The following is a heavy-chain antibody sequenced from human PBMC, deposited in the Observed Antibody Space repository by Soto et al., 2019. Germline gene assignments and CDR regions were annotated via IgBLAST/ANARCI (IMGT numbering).Heavy chain of an antibody. D-gene: IGHD3-10*01. CDR1: GDTFTFYS. CDR3: ASSYGSGYRAFDY. CDR2: INPILSMS. Sequence: QVQLVQSGAEVKRPGSSVKVSCKASGDTFTFYSINWVRQAPGLGLEWMGRINPILSMSNYAQRFQGRVTMTADKSTSTAYMDLSSLRSEDTAIYYCASSYGSGYRAFDYWGQGAWSPSP. J-gene: IGHJ4*02. V-gene: IGHV1-69*02.